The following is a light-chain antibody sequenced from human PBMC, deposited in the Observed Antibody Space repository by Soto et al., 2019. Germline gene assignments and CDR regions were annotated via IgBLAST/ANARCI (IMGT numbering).Light chain of an antibody. CDR3: QQYGSSPRT. CDR2: GAS. V-gene: IGKV3-20*01. Sequence: EIVLTQSPGTLSLSPGERATLSCRASQSVSSSYLAWYQQKPGQAPRLLIYGASSRATGIPDRFGGSGSGTDFTLIISRLEPEDFAVYYCQQYGSSPRTFGQGTKWIS. CDR1: QSVSSSY. J-gene: IGKJ1*01.